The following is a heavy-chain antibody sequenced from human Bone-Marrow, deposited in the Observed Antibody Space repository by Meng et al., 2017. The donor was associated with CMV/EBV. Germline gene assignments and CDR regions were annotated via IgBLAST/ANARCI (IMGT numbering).Heavy chain of an antibody. CDR1: GYTFTDYA. D-gene: IGHD2-8*02. CDR3: VKDRGGTGDFDF. Sequence: TFGYTFTDYAIHWVRQAPGQRFEWMGWINADNGDTQYSQKVQGRVIITRDRSASTSYMALNNLRPDDTAIYYCVKDRGGTGDFDFWGQGTLVTVSS. J-gene: IGHJ4*02. V-gene: IGHV1-3*01. CDR2: INADNGDT.